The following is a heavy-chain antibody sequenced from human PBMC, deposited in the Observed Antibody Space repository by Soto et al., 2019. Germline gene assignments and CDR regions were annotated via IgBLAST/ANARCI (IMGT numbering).Heavy chain of an antibody. Sequence: SETLSLTCTVSGGSISSSSYYWGWIRQPPGKGLEWIGSIYYSGSTYYNPSLKSRVTISVDTSKNQFSLKLSSVTAADTAVYYCARGSGSYYLLRPGWFDHWGQGTLVTVSS. CDR2: IYYSGST. CDR1: GGSISSSSYY. D-gene: IGHD3-10*01. CDR3: ARGSGSYYLLRPGWFDH. V-gene: IGHV4-39*01. J-gene: IGHJ5*02.